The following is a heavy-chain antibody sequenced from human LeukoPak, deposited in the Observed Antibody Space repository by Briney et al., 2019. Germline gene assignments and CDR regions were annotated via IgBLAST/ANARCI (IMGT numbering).Heavy chain of an antibody. D-gene: IGHD3-22*01. CDR3: ARVLRAEYYYDSSAKDAFDI. J-gene: IGHJ3*02. CDR1: GGSISSSSYY. CDR2: IYYSGST. V-gene: IGHV4-39*07. Sequence: PSETLSLTCTVSGGSISSSSYYWGWIRQPQGKGLEWIGSIYYSGSTNYNPSLKSRVTISVDTSKNQFSLKLSSVTAADTAVYYCARVLRAEYYYDSSAKDAFDIWGQGTMVTVSS.